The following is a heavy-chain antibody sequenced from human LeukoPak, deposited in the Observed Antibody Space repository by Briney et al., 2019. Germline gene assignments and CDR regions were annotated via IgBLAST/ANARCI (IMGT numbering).Heavy chain of an antibody. CDR1: GFTFSSYG. J-gene: IGHJ4*02. CDR2: ISGSGGST. Sequence: GGSLRLSCAASGFTFSSYGMSWVRQAPGKGLEWVSGISGSGGSTYYADSVKGRFTISRDNSKNTLYLQMNSLRAEDTAVYYCAGSSLWFGTFDYWGQGTLVTVSS. D-gene: IGHD3-10*01. V-gene: IGHV3-23*01. CDR3: AGSSLWFGTFDY.